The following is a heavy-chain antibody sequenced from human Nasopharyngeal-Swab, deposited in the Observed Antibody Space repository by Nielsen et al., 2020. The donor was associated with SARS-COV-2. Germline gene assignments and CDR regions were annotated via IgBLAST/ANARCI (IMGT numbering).Heavy chain of an antibody. CDR3: ARIQTYRVTPPGLV. D-gene: IGHD5/OR15-5a*01. CDR1: GGSISSSSYY. V-gene: IGHV4-39*01. CDR2: IYYSGST. Sequence: SETLSLTCTVSGGSISSSSYYWGWIRQPPGKGLEWIGSIYYSGSTYYNPSLKSRVTISVDTSKNQFSLKLSSVTAADTAVYYCARIQTYRVTPPGLVWGQGTLVTVSS. J-gene: IGHJ4*02.